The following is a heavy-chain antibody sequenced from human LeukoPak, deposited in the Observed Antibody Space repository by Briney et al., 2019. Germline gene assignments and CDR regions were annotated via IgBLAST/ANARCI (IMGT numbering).Heavy chain of an antibody. D-gene: IGHD5-18*01. Sequence: SVKVSCKASGGTFSSYAISWVRQAPGQGLEWMGRIIPILGIANYAQKFQGRVTITADKATSSAYMELSSLRSEDTAVYYCARDQGDNSYGYYAIWYAFDVWGQGTMVTVSS. CDR1: GGTFSSYA. J-gene: IGHJ3*01. V-gene: IGHV1-69*04. CDR2: IIPILGIA. CDR3: ARDQGDNSYGYYAIWYAFDV.